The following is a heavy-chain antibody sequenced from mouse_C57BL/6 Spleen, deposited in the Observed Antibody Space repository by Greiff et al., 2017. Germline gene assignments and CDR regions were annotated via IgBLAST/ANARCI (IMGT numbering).Heavy chain of an antibody. CDR2: IHPNSGST. D-gene: IGHD1-1*01. Sequence: VQLQQPGAELVKPGASVKLSCKASGYTFTSYWMHWVKQRPGQGLEWIGMIHPNSGSTNYNEKFKSKATLTVDKSSSTAYMQLSSLTSEDSAVYYCARRDYGSRFAYWGQGTLVTVSA. J-gene: IGHJ3*01. CDR3: ARRDYGSRFAY. CDR1: GYTFTSYW. V-gene: IGHV1-64*01.